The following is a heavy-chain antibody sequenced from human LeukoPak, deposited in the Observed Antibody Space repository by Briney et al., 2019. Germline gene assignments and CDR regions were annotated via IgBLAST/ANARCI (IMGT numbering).Heavy chain of an antibody. V-gene: IGHV3-21*06. CDR1: GFTFSSFS. Sequence: GGSLRLSCAASGFTFSSFSMNWVRQAPGKGPEWVSSISSRSTDISYADSLKGRFTISRDNAKNSLYLQMNSLRAEDTAVYYCARPYDYDTTGPSSYWGQGTLVTVSS. CDR3: ARPYDYDTTGPSSY. CDR2: ISSRSTDI. D-gene: IGHD3-22*01. J-gene: IGHJ4*02.